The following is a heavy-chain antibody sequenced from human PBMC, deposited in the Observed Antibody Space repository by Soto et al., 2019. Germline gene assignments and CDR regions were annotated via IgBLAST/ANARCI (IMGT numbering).Heavy chain of an antibody. V-gene: IGHV2-5*02. CDR1: GFSLSTYHMG. J-gene: IGHJ4*02. D-gene: IGHD4-17*01. CDR3: AHAGDYDLLTFDH. Sequence: KESGPTLVSPAQTLTLICDFSGFSLSTYHMGVAWIRQPPGKALEWLALIYWDDDKRYSPSLKDRLAISKDTSSNQVVLTITNMDPGDTATYFCAHAGDYDLLTFDHWGPGTLVTVSS. CDR2: IYWDDDK.